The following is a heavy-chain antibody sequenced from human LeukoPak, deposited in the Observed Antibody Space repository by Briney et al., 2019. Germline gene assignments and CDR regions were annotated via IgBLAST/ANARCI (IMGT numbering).Heavy chain of an antibody. V-gene: IGHV4-61*01. CDR3: ARTKRGYSYGGLDY. D-gene: IGHD5-18*01. J-gene: IGHJ4*02. CDR1: GGSVSSGSYY. CDR2: IYYSGST. Sequence: PSETLSLTCTVSGGSVSSGSYYWSWIRQPPGKGLEWIGYIYYSGSTNYNPSLKSRVTISVDTSKNQLSLKLSSVTAADTAVYYCARTKRGYSYGGLDYWGQGTLVTVSS.